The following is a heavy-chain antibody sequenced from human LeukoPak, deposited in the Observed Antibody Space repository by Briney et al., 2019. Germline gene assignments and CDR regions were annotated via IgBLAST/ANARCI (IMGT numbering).Heavy chain of an antibody. J-gene: IGHJ6*03. Sequence: ASVKVSCKASGYTFTSYGISWVRQAPGQGLEWMGWISAYNGNTNYAQKLQGRVTMTTDTSTGTAYMELRSLRSDDTAVYYCARGYCSSTSCLYYYYYMDVWGKGTTVTVSS. CDR2: ISAYNGNT. CDR3: ARGYCSSTSCLYYYYYMDV. D-gene: IGHD2-2*01. V-gene: IGHV1-18*01. CDR1: GYTFTSYG.